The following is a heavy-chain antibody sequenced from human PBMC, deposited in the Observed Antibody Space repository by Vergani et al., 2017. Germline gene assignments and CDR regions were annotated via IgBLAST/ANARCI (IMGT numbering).Heavy chain of an antibody. V-gene: IGHV2-70*04. Sequence: QVTLKESGPALVKPTQTLTLTCTFSGFSLSTSGMRVSRIRQPPGKALEWLVRIDWDDDKFYSTSLKTRLTISKDTSKNQVVLTMTNMVPVDTATYYCARSSNWGSTGFDYWGQGTLVTVSS. J-gene: IGHJ4*02. CDR2: IDWDDDK. CDR1: GFSLSTSGMR. CDR3: ARSSNWGSTGFDY. D-gene: IGHD7-27*01.